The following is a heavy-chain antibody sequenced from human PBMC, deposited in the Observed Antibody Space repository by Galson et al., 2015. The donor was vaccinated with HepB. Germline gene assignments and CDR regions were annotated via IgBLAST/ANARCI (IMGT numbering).Heavy chain of an antibody. V-gene: IGHV3-30-3*01. CDR2: ISYDGSNK. J-gene: IGHJ6*03. CDR3: ARDRNRVVRGVIITFRSRDGPIRAGYMDV. Sequence: SLRLSCAASGFTFSSYAMHWVHQAPGKGLEWVAVISYDGSNKYYADSVKGRFTISRDNSKNTLYLQMNSLRAEDTAVYYCARDRNRVVRGVIITFRSRDGPIRAGYMDVWGKGTTVTVSS. CDR1: GFTFSSYA. D-gene: IGHD3-10*01.